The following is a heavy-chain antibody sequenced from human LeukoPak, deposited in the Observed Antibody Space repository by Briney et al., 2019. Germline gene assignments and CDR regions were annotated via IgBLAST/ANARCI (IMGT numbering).Heavy chain of an antibody. CDR3: ARLIVGATAYYFDY. CDR2: IYYSGST. J-gene: IGHJ4*02. Sequence: PSETLSLTRTVSGGSISSSSYYWGWIRQPPGKGLEWIGTIYYSGSTYYNPSLKSRVTISVDTSKNHFSLKLSSVTAADTAVYYCARLIVGATAYYFDYWGQGTLVTVSS. D-gene: IGHD1-26*01. V-gene: IGHV4-39*02. CDR1: GGSISSSSYY.